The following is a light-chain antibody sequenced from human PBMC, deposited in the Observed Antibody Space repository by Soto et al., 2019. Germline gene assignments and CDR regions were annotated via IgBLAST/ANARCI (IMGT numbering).Light chain of an antibody. V-gene: IGKV1-5*03. CDR1: QSIKNY. J-gene: IGKJ1*01. Sequence: DIQMTHSPSTRSASVGARVTITGRASQSIKNYLAWYQQKPGKAPKLLIYKASTLESGVPSRFSGSGSGTEFTLSISSLQPDDFATYYCQQYESFPRTFGQGTKVEIK. CDR3: QQYESFPRT. CDR2: KAS.